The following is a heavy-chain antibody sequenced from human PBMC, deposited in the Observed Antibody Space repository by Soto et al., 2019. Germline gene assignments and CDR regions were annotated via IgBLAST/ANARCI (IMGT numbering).Heavy chain of an antibody. Sequence: SETLSLTCTVSGGSISSSSYYWGWIRQPPGKGLEWIGSIYYSGSTYYNPSLKSRVTISVDTSKNQFSLKLSSVTAADTAVYYCARRYYDFWSGYFERSPEYFQHWGQGTLVTVSS. J-gene: IGHJ1*01. D-gene: IGHD3-3*01. CDR3: ARRYYDFWSGYFERSPEYFQH. CDR2: IYYSGST. V-gene: IGHV4-39*01. CDR1: GGSISSSSYY.